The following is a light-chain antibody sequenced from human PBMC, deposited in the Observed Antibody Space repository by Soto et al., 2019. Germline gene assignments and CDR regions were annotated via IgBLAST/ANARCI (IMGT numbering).Light chain of an antibody. J-gene: IGKJ3*01. Sequence: PGERATLSCRASQSVSSSYLAWYQQKPGQAPRLLIYAASSRATGIPDRFSGSGSGTDFTLTISRLEPEDFAVYYCQQYGSSPFTFGPGTKVDIK. V-gene: IGKV3-20*01. CDR1: QSVSSSY. CDR2: AAS. CDR3: QQYGSSPFT.